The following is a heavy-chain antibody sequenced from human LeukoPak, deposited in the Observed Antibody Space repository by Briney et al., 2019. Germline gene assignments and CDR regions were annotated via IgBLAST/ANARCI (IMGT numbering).Heavy chain of an antibody. J-gene: IGHJ6*02. CDR2: ISYDGSNK. V-gene: IGHV3-30*03. CDR3: ARARSGYSYGSYYYYYGMDV. CDR1: GFTFSSYG. D-gene: IGHD5-18*01. Sequence: GRSLRLSCAASGFTFSSYGMHWVRQAPGKGLEWVAVISYDGSNKYYADSVKGRFTISRDNSKNTLYLQMNSLRAEDTAVYYCARARSGYSYGSYYYYYGMDVWGQGTTVTVSS.